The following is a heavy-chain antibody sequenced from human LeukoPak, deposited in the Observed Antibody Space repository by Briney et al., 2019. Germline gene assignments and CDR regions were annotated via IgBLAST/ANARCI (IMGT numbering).Heavy chain of an antibody. J-gene: IGHJ3*02. CDR2: IKSKTDGGTT. D-gene: IGHD6-19*01. CDR1: GFTFNNAW. V-gene: IGHV3-15*01. Sequence: PGGSLRLSCEASGFTFNNAWMNWVRQAPGKGLEWVGRIKSKTDGGTTDYAAPVKGRFTISRDDSKNTLYLQMNSLKTEDTAVYYCTTDIESLWLTQDAFDIWGQGTMVTVSS. CDR3: TTDIESLWLTQDAFDI.